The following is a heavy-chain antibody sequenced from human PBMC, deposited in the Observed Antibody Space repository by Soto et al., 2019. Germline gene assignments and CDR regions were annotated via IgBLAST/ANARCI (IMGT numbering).Heavy chain of an antibody. J-gene: IGHJ4*02. CDR2: INPNSGGT. CDR3: ARELVVVPAAIPERTSRRPSWLFDY. Sequence: ASVKVSCKASGYTFTGYYMHWVRQAPGQGLEWMGWINPNSGGTNYAQKFQGRVTMTRDTSISTAYMELSRLRSDDTAVYYCARELVVVPAAIPERTSRRPSWLFDYWGQGTLVTVSS. V-gene: IGHV1-2*02. D-gene: IGHD2-2*01. CDR1: GYTFTGYY.